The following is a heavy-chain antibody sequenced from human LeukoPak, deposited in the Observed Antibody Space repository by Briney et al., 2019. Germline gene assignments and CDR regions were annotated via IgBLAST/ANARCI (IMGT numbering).Heavy chain of an antibody. D-gene: IGHD3-22*01. Sequence: SETLSLTCTVSGGSISSYYWSWIRQPPGKGLEWIGYIYYSGSTNYNPSLKSRVTISVDTSKNQFSLKLSSVTAADTAVYYCARDLLEYYYDSSGYYPFGYWGQGTLVTVSS. V-gene: IGHV4-59*01. J-gene: IGHJ4*02. CDR1: GGSISSYY. CDR2: IYYSGST. CDR3: ARDLLEYYYDSSGYYPFGY.